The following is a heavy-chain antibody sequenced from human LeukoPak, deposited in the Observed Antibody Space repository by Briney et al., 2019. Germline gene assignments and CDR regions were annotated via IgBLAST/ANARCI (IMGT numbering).Heavy chain of an antibody. J-gene: IGHJ4*02. CDR2: ISSSSSTI. V-gene: IGHV3-48*01. Sequence: SGGSLRLSCAASGFTFSSYSMNWVRQAPGKGLEWVSYISSSSSTIYYADSVKGRFTISRDNAKNSLYLQLNSLRAEDTAIYYCARDERSIQFNYWGQGTLVTVSS. CDR3: ARDERSIQFNY. D-gene: IGHD2-21*01. CDR1: GFTFSSYS.